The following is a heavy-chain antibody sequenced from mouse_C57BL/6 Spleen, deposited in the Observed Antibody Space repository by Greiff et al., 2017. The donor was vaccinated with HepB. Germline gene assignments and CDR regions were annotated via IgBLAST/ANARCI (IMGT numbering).Heavy chain of an antibody. J-gene: IGHJ4*01. CDR2: ISDGGSYT. D-gene: IGHD1-1*01. CDR1: GFTFSSYA. Sequence: EVQGVESGGGLVKPGGSLKLSCAASGFTFSSYAMSWVRQTPAKRLEWVATISDGGSYTYYPDNVKGRFTISRDNAKNNLYLQMSHLKSEDTAMYYCARDRYGSSLYYAMDYWGQGTSVTVSS. CDR3: ARDRYGSSLYYAMDY. V-gene: IGHV5-4*01.